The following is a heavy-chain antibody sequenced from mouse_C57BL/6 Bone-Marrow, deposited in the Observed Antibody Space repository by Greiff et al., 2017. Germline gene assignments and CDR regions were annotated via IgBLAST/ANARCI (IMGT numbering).Heavy chain of an antibody. Sequence: EVQLVESGAELVRPGASVKLSCTASGFNIKDYYMHWVKQRPEQGLEWIGRIDPEDGDTEYAPKFQGKATMTADTSSNTAYLQLSSLTSEDTAVYYCIIYYYGSSYWYFDVWGTGTTVTVSS. J-gene: IGHJ1*03. V-gene: IGHV14-1*01. D-gene: IGHD1-1*01. CDR1: GFNIKDYY. CDR3: IIYYYGSSYWYFDV. CDR2: IDPEDGDT.